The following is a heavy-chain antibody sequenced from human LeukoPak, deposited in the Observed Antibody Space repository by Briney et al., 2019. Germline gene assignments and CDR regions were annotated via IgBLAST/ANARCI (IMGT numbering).Heavy chain of an antibody. CDR1: GYTFTSYG. Sequence: ASVKVSCKASGYTFTSYGISWVRQAPGQGLEWMGWISAYNGNTNYAQKLQGRVTMTTDTSTSTAYMELRSLRSDDTAVYYCARVGCSSTCCSLDYYYGMDVWGQGTTVTVSS. D-gene: IGHD2-2*01. J-gene: IGHJ6*02. CDR2: ISAYNGNT. CDR3: ARVGCSSTCCSLDYYYGMDV. V-gene: IGHV1-18*04.